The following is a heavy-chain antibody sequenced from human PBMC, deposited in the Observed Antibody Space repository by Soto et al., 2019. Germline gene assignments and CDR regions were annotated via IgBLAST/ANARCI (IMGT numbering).Heavy chain of an antibody. D-gene: IGHD6-6*01. Sequence: LRLSCAASGFSFSTYSMNWVRQAPGKGLEWVSYISSRSYTIYYVDSVKGRFTISRDNAKNSPYLQMNSLRDEDTAVYYCARGGSSSDNGMDVWGQGTTVTVS. CDR2: ISSRSYTI. CDR1: GFSFSTYS. V-gene: IGHV3-48*02. CDR3: ARGGSSSDNGMDV. J-gene: IGHJ6*02.